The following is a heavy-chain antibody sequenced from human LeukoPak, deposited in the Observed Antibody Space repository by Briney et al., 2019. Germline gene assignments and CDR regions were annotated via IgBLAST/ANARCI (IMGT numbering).Heavy chain of an antibody. CDR2: IYPSGNT. J-gene: IGHJ2*01. D-gene: IGHD6-19*01. CDR3: ARHGGDIAVAGTDHWYFDL. CDR1: GGSFSSDGYS. V-gene: IGHV4-30-2*01. Sequence: SETLSLTCAVSGGSFSSDGYSWNWIRQPPGKGLEWIGYIYPSGNTYYNPSLKSRVTISIDRSKNQFSLKLSSVTAADTAVYYCARHGGDIAVAGTDHWYFDLWGRGTLVTVSS.